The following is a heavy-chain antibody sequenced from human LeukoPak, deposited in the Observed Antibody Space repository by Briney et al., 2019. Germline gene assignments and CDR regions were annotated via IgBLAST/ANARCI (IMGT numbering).Heavy chain of an antibody. CDR1: GLTFRNYA. D-gene: IGHD3-10*01. V-gene: IGHV3-23*01. CDR2: ISGYGYNT. J-gene: IGHJ4*02. Sequence: GGSLRLSCAASGLTFRNYAMSWVRQAPEKGLEWVSAISGYGYNTYYADSVKGRFTISRDNSKNTLYLQMNSLRAEDTAVYYCARGRNSIRGVLYYFDYWGQGTLVTVSS. CDR3: ARGRNSIRGVLYYFDY.